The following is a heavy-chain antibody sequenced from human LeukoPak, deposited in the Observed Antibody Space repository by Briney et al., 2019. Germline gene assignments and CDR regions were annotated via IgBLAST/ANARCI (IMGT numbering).Heavy chain of an antibody. V-gene: IGHV4-4*02. CDR1: GGSISSSNW. J-gene: IGHJ4*02. CDR3: ARGKYYYDSSGYYYMFDY. D-gene: IGHD3-22*01. Sequence: PSETLSLTCAVSGGSISSSNWWSWVRQPPGKGLEWIGEIYHSGSTNYNPSLKSRVTISVDKSKNQFSLKLSSVTAADTAVYYCARGKYYYDSSGYYYMFDYWGQGTLVTVSS. CDR2: IYHSGST.